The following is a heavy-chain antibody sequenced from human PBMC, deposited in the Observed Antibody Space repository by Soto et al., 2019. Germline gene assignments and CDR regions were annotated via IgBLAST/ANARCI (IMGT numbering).Heavy chain of an antibody. D-gene: IGHD3-10*01. Sequence: PSETLSLTCAVSGDSISPSYWTWIRQPPGKGLEWIGYIYHSGSTYYNPSLRSRVTISVDRSKNQFSLKLSSVTAADTAVYYCARASRLLLWFGDDAFDIWGQGTMVTVSS. CDR2: IYHSGST. CDR1: GDSISPSY. CDR3: ARASRLLLWFGDDAFDI. J-gene: IGHJ3*02. V-gene: IGHV4-30-2*01.